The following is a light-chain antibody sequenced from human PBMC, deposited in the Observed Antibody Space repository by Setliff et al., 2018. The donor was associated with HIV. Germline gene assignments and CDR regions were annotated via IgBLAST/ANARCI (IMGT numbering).Light chain of an antibody. CDR3: TSYTTSSSPYV. V-gene: IGLV2-14*03. J-gene: IGLJ1*01. Sequence: QSVLTQPASVSGSPGQSITISCTGTRSDVGGYDYVSWYQHHPGKAPKLIIYNVNKRPSGVSNRLSGSKSGNTASLTISGLQAEDEADYYCTSYTTSSSPYVVGTGTKV. CDR2: NVN. CDR1: RSDVGGYDY.